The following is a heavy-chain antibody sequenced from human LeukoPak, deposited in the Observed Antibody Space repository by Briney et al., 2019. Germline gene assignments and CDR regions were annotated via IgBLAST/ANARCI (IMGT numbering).Heavy chain of an antibody. CDR1: GGSFSGYY. J-gene: IGHJ6*02. Sequence: SETLSLTCAVYGGSFSGYYWSWIRQPPGKGLEWIGEINHSGSTNYNPPLKSRVTISVDTSKNQFSLKLSSVTAADTAVYYCAREYYYGSGSSAGMDVWGQGTTVTVSS. V-gene: IGHV4-34*01. CDR3: AREYYYGSGSSAGMDV. D-gene: IGHD3-10*01. CDR2: INHSGST.